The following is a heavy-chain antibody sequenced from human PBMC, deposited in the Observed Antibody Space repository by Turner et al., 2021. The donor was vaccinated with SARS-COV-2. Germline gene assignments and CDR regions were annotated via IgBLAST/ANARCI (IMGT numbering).Heavy chain of an antibody. J-gene: IGHJ4*02. Sequence: QMQLVESGGGVDQPGRSLRLSCAASGFTFSSYGMHWVRQAPGKGPEWVAVIWYDGSNKYYADSVKGRFTISRDNSKNTLYLQMNSLRAEDTAMYYCAREGTVMVQNFDYWGQGTLVTVSS. V-gene: IGHV3-33*01. CDR2: IWYDGSNK. CDR1: GFTFSSYG. D-gene: IGHD5-18*01. CDR3: AREGTVMVQNFDY.